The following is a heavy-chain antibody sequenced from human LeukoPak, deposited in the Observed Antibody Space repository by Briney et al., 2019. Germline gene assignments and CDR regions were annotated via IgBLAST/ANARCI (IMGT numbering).Heavy chain of an antibody. CDR2: IYYSGST. Sequence: SETLSLTCTVSGGSISSGSYYWSWIRQPPGKGLEWIGYIYYSGSTNYNPSLKSRVTISVDTSKNQFSLKLSSVTAADTAVYYCARDLGGLRGYNQFDYWGQGTLVTVSS. CDR3: ARDLGGLRGYNQFDY. D-gene: IGHD5-18*01. CDR1: GGSISSGSYY. V-gene: IGHV4-61*01. J-gene: IGHJ4*02.